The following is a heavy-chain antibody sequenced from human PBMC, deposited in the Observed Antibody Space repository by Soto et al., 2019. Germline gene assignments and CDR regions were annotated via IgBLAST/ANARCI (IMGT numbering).Heavy chain of an antibody. CDR1: GGSFSGYN. V-gene: IGHV4-34*01. CDR2: INHSGST. CDR3: ARSLGIGYYYGVDV. J-gene: IGHJ6*02. D-gene: IGHD3-10*01. Sequence: SSETLSLTCAVYGGSFSGYNWIWIRQPPGKGLEWIGEINHSGSTNYNPSLKRRVTISVDTSKNQFSLKLSSVTAADMAVYYCARSLGIGYYYGVDVWGQGTTVTVSS.